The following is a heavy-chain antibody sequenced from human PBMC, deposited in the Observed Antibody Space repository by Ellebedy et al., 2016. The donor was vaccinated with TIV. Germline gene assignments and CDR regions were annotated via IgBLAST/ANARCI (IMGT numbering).Heavy chain of an antibody. Sequence: PGGSLRLSCAASGFTFSRYWMSWVRQAPGKGLEWVANINQHESEKNYVDSVKGRFTISRDNAKNSLYLQMNSLRAEDTAVYYCALRPLAPDYLDYWGQGVLVNVSS. V-gene: IGHV3-7*01. J-gene: IGHJ4*02. D-gene: IGHD3-3*01. CDR1: GFTFSRYW. CDR2: INQHESEK. CDR3: ALRPLAPDYLDY.